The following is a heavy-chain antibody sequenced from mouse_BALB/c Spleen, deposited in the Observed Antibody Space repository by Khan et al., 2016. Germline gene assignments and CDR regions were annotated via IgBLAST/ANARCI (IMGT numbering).Heavy chain of an antibody. V-gene: IGHV3-1*02. CDR3: ATDGKGDWFAY. D-gene: IGHD2-1*01. CDR2: IHYSGST. CDR1: GYSITSGYS. Sequence: VQLKQSGPDLVKPSQSLSLTCTVTGYSITSGYSWHWIRQFPGNKLEWMGYIHYSGSTNYNPSLKSRISITRDTSKNQFFLQLNSVTTGDTATYYCATDGKGDWFAYWGQGTLVTVSA. J-gene: IGHJ3*01.